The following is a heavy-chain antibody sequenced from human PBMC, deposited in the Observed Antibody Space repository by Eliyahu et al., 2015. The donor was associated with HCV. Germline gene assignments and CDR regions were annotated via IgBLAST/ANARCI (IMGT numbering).Heavy chain of an antibody. D-gene: IGHD6-19*01. CDR2: ISGYNGYT. Sequence: QVHLVQSGAEVKKPGASVKVSCKASGYTFTNYGISWVRQAPGQGLEWVGWISGYNGYTGYAQKLQGRVTLTTDTSTNTAYMELRSLRSDDTAVYYCARGGRRIAVSGTPDYWGQGTLVTVSS. CDR3: ARGGRRIAVSGTPDY. J-gene: IGHJ4*02. V-gene: IGHV1-18*01. CDR1: GYTFTNYG.